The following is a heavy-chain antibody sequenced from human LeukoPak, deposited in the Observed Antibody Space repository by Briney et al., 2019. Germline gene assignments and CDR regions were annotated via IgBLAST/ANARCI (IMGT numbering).Heavy chain of an antibody. V-gene: IGHV1-3*01. CDR3: ACSVTTQFQGDY. Sequence: RASVKVSCKASGYTFTSYAMHWVRQAPGQRLEWMGWINAGNGNTKYSQKFQGRVTITRDTSASTAYMELSSLRSEDTAVYYCACSVTTQFQGDYWGQGTLVTVSS. J-gene: IGHJ4*02. D-gene: IGHD4-17*01. CDR2: INAGNGNT. CDR1: GYTFTSYA.